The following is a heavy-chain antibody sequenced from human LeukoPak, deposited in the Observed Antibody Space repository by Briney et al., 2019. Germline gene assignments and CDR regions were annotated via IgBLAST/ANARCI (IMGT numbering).Heavy chain of an antibody. V-gene: IGHV3-74*01. J-gene: IGHJ4*01. CDR2: MNSAGTTI. Sequence: GGSLRLSCAASGFSLNGYWMHWVRKAAGKGLVWVARMNSAGTTINYADSLKGRFTISRDNAGNALYLHMSSLRADDPAIYYCIREIQVRASASLGYWGQGTLVTVSS. CDR3: IREIQVRASASLGY. D-gene: IGHD2-2*01. CDR1: GFSLNGYW.